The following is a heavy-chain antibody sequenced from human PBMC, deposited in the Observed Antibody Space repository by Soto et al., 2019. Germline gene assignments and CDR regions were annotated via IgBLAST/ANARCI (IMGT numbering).Heavy chain of an antibody. CDR3: ARWTSFSGAYYTY. J-gene: IGHJ4*02. V-gene: IGHV3-11*06. D-gene: IGHD1-26*01. CDR1: GFPFNDFY. Sequence: QVYLVESGGGLVKPGGSLRLSCAASGFPFNDFYMSWIRQAPGNGLEWVSHISGSGRNTRYADSVKGRFTISRDNANNSLYLQLNSLRVEDTGVYYCARWTSFSGAYYTYWGRGTMVTVSS. CDR2: ISGSGRNT.